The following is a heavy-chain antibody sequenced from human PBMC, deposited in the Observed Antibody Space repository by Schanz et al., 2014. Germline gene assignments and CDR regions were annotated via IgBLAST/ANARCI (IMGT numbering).Heavy chain of an antibody. J-gene: IGHJ4*02. CDR3: ARDLLVSHYDFWSGNDY. V-gene: IGHV3-23*04. CDR1: GFTFRNYG. Sequence: EVQLVESGGGSVKPGGSLRLSCAASGFTFRNYGMSWVRQAPGQGLEWVSAISGSGGSTYYADSVKGRFTISRDNSKNTLYLQMNSLRADDTAVYYCARDLLVSHYDFWSGNDYWGQGTLVTVSS. D-gene: IGHD3-3*01. CDR2: ISGSGGST.